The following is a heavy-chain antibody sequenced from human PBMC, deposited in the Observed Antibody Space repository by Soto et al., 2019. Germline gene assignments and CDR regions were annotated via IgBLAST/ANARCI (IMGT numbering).Heavy chain of an antibody. D-gene: IGHD5-18*01. CDR1: GFTFRTYG. Sequence: QVQLVESGGGMVQPGESLRLSCTASGFTFRTYGFHWVRQAPGKGLEWVALIWHDGSIKDYADSVKGRFTVSRDDSKSTLYLQMNSLRAEDTAVYSCARDPGVTNYYFDLWGQGTLVTVSS. J-gene: IGHJ4*02. CDR2: IWHDGSIK. CDR3: ARDPGVTNYYFDL. V-gene: IGHV3-33*01.